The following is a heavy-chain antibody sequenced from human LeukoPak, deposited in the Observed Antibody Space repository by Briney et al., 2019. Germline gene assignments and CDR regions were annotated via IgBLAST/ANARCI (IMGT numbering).Heavy chain of an antibody. V-gene: IGHV3-33*01. CDR1: GFTLSNYG. Sequence: GGSLRLSCAASGFTLSNYGMHWVRQAPGKGLEWVSVIWYDGSNTYYGDSVKGRFTITRDIPKNTLYLEMNSLRAEDTAVYYCARSLERNYHGSGYYMNNWFDPWGQGTLVTVSS. CDR2: IWYDGSNT. D-gene: IGHD3-10*01. J-gene: IGHJ5*02. CDR3: ARSLERNYHGSGYYMNNWFDP.